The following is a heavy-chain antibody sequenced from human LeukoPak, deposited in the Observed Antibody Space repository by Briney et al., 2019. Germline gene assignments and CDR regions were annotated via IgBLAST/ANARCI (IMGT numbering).Heavy chain of an antibody. CDR1: GFTFSNAW. Sequence: GGSLRLSCAASGFTFSNAWMTWVRQAPGKGLEWVGRIKSKSDGGTTDYAAPVKGRFTVSRDDSKNTLYLQMNSLKTEDTAVYYCTTEYYYDSSCYPTPPPDYWGQGTLVTVSS. CDR3: TTEYYYDSSCYPTPPPDY. D-gene: IGHD3-22*01. J-gene: IGHJ4*02. V-gene: IGHV3-15*01. CDR2: IKSKSDGGTT.